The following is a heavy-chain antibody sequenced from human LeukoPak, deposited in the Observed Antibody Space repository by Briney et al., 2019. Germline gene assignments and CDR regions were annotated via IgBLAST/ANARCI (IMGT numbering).Heavy chain of an antibody. CDR1: GCTFRNYV. V-gene: IGHV3-30*18. Sequence: PGRSQRFSCAASGCTFRNYVMHWVRQAPGKGLDWVAVISYDGSNKYYADSVKGRFTISRDNSKNTLYLQMNRLRAEDTAVYYCAKVRYIGPSAFDIWGAGTLCTVSS. J-gene: IGHJ3*02. CDR3: AKVRYIGPSAFDI. D-gene: IGHD3-9*01. CDR2: ISYDGSNK.